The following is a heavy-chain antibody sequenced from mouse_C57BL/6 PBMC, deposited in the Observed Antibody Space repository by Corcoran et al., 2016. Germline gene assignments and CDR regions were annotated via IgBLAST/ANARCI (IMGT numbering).Heavy chain of an antibody. V-gene: IGHV1-66*01. CDR1: GYSFTSYY. J-gene: IGHJ3*01. CDR2: IYPGSGNT. Sequence: QVQLQQSGPELVKPGASVKISCKASGYSFTSYYIHWVKQRPGQGLEWIGWIYPGSGNTKYNEKFKGKATLTADTSSSTAYMQLSSLTSEDSAVYYCASHYGSSYEGFAYWGQGTLVTVSA. D-gene: IGHD1-1*01. CDR3: ASHYGSSYEGFAY.